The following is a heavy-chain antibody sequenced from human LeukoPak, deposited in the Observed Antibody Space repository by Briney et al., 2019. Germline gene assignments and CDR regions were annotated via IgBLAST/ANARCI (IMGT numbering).Heavy chain of an antibody. CDR1: GFTFSNYW. Sequence: GGSLRLSCAASGFTFSNYWMHWVRQAPGKGLVWVSRINSDGSNTNYADSVKGRFTISRDNAKNTLYLQMNSLRAEDTAVYYCARDPYSGNYGAYYYYYMDVWGKGTTVTISS. CDR2: INSDGSNT. V-gene: IGHV3-74*01. J-gene: IGHJ6*03. CDR3: ARDPYSGNYGAYYYYYMDV. D-gene: IGHD1-26*01.